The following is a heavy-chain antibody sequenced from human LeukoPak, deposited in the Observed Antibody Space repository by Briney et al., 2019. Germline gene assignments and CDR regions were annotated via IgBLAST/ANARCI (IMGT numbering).Heavy chain of an antibody. D-gene: IGHD2/OR15-2a*01. V-gene: IGHV1-18*01. CDR3: ARVPGNSPSPAWFDP. CDR1: GYTFTNYG. CDR2: ISAYNSNR. J-gene: IGHJ5*02. Sequence: ASVKVSFKASGYTFTNYGISWVRQPPGQGLGWMGWISAYNSNRNYAQQLQGTPTMITKTSTSTAYMELRSLRSAETAAYYCARVPGNSPSPAWFDPWGQGTLVTVSS.